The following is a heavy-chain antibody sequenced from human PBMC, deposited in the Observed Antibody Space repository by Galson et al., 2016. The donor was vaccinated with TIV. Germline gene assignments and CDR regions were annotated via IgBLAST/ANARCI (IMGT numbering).Heavy chain of an antibody. CDR1: GFTISKAY. Sequence: SLRLSCAVSGFTISKAYMTWVRQAPGKGLEWVGRVRYQADGGTSDYAAPVAGRFIVSRDESKNTLFLQMNSLKIEDTGVYSCITDYGYAYEGFAYWGQGMVVTVSS. CDR3: ITDYGYAYEGFAY. J-gene: IGHJ4*02. CDR2: VRYQADGGTS. V-gene: IGHV3-15*01. D-gene: IGHD2-2*01.